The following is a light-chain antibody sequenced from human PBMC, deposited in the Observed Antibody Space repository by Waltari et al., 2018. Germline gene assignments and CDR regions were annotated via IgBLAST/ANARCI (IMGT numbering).Light chain of an antibody. CDR2: EKT. CDR3: GTWDSSLSGAV. J-gene: IGLJ7*01. CDR1: SPNIGHNY. Sequence: QSMLTQPPSVSAAPGQRVTISCSGGSPNIGHNYKSWYRQFPGTAPKLPIIEKTGRPAGIPSGFSGSKSGTSATLDSTGLQAGDEADYYCGTWDSSLSGAVFGGGTHLTVL. V-gene: IGLV1-51*02.